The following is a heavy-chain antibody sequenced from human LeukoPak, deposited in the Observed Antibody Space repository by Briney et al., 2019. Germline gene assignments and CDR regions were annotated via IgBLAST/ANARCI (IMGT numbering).Heavy chain of an antibody. Sequence: PGESLKISCKTSEYTFTSYWIGWVRQMPGKGLEWMGIIYPGDSDTRYSPSFQGQVTISVDKSISTAYLQWSSLKASDTAMYYCARTNSCDLWLDNWGQGTPVTVSS. CDR1: EYTFTSYW. V-gene: IGHV5-51*01. D-gene: IGHD3-3*01. J-gene: IGHJ4*02. CDR2: IYPGDSDT. CDR3: ARTNSCDLWLDN.